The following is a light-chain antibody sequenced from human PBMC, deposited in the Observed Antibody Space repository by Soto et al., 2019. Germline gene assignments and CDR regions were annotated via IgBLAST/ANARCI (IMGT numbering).Light chain of an antibody. CDR1: QSVSSSY. J-gene: IGKJ3*01. CDR3: QQFRLSPRFT. CDR2: RTS. Sequence: VLTQSPGILSLSPGERATLACWASQSVSSSYIAWYQQKPGQAPRLLIYRTSSRATGITDRFSGSGSGTDFTLTISRLEHEDFAVYYCQQFRLSPRFTFGPGTKVDV. V-gene: IGKV3-20*01.